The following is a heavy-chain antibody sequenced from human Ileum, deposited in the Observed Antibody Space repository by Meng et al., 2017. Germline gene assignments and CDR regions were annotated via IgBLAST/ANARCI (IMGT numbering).Heavy chain of an antibody. CDR1: GGSIITSSY. Sequence: SETLSLTCTVSGGSIITSSYWIWIRQSPRKGLEWIGYIHYSGNTNYNPSLKSRVTISRDTSKNQFSLIVTSVTAADTAVYYCARGASWVQLNDYWGQGTLVTVSS. CDR3: ARGASWVQLNDY. V-gene: IGHV4-59*01. D-gene: IGHD1-1*01. CDR2: IHYSGNT. J-gene: IGHJ4*02.